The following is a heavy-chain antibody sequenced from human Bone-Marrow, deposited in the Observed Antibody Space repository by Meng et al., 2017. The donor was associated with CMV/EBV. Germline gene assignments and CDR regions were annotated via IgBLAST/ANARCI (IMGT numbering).Heavy chain of an antibody. CDR2: ISSSSSTI. CDR1: GFTFSSYS. Sequence: GESLKISCSASGFTFSSYSMNWVRQASGKGLEWISYISSSSSTIYYADSVKGRFTISRDNAKNSLYLQMNSLRAEDTAVYYCARDPFDGYCSGGSCPGWYFDLWGRGTLVTVSS. CDR3: ARDPFDGYCSGGSCPGWYFDL. V-gene: IGHV3-48*04. J-gene: IGHJ2*01. D-gene: IGHD2-15*01.